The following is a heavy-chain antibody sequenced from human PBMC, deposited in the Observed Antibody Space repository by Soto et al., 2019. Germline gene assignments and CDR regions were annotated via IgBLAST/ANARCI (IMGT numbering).Heavy chain of an antibody. V-gene: IGHV2-26*01. CDR2: IFSNDEK. CDR1: GFSLSNTRLG. J-gene: IGHJ5*02. Sequence: QVTLKESGPVVVNPTETLTLTCTVSGFSLSNTRLGGSWIRQPPGKALECLAHIFSNDEKSYSSSLKNRLINSEDTSRSQVVFTMTTVDTVDSATYYCALIKACSQTDGYWASFDPWVDGTLVTVS. CDR3: ALIKACSQTDGYWASFDP. D-gene: IGHD2-21*02.